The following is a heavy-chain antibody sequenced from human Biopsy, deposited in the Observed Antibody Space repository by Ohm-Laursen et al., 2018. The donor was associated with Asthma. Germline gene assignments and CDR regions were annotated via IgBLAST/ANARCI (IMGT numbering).Heavy chain of an antibody. CDR3: ARKAGSCISRTCYSLDF. CDR1: GGTFNTYV. CDR2: INSVFGTT. D-gene: IGHD2-2*01. J-gene: IGHJ4*02. V-gene: IGHV1-69*01. Sequence: SSVKVSCKPLGGTFNTYVIGWVRQAPGQGLEWMGGINSVFGTTTYPQKFQDRVTITADDSTSTAYMELSSLRSEDTAVYYCARKAGSCISRTCYSLDFWGQGTLVIVSS.